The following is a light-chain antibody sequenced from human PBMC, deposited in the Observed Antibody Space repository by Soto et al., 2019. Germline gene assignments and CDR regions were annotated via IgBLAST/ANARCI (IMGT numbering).Light chain of an antibody. CDR2: GAS. CDR3: HQYGSSPFT. V-gene: IGKV3-20*01. Sequence: VVLTQSPATLSLSPGERATLSCRANQPVSANYLAWYQQKPGQAPRLLIYGASSRATGMPDRFSASGSGGDFTLTISRLEADGFAVFYCHQYGSSPFTFGPGTKVDIK. J-gene: IGKJ3*01. CDR1: QPVSANY.